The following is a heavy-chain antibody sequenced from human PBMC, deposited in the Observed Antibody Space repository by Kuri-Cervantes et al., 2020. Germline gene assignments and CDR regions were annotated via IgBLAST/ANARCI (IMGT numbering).Heavy chain of an antibody. CDR3: ARAPWLGATTPPDY. J-gene: IGHJ4*02. Sequence: GSLRLSCTVSGYSISSGYYWGWIRQPPGKNLEWIGSIYHSGSTFYNPSLKSRVTISLDTSKNQFSLKLSSVTAADTAVYYCARAPWLGATTPPDYWGQGTLVTVSS. D-gene: IGHD1-26*01. CDR2: IYHSGST. V-gene: IGHV4-38-2*02. CDR1: GYSISSGYY.